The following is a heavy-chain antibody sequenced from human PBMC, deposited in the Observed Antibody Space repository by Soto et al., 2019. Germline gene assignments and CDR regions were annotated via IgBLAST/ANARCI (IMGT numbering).Heavy chain of an antibody. D-gene: IGHD2-2*01. Sequence: QMQLVESGGGVVQPGRSLRLSCAASGFTFRSYGIHWVRQAPGKGLGWVALIWFDGSKKYYVDSVKGRFAVSRDNSKITLYLQLNSLRVEDTAVYYCARDRLVPYGYGMDVWGQGTTVTVSS. J-gene: IGHJ6*02. V-gene: IGHV3-33*01. CDR1: GFTFRSYG. CDR2: IWFDGSKK. CDR3: ARDRLVPYGYGMDV.